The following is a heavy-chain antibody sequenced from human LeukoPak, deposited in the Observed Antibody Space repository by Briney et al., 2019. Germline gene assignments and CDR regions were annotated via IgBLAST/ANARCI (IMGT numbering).Heavy chain of an antibody. CDR3: ARVGYYDILTAYYADY. J-gene: IGHJ4*02. V-gene: IGHV1-18*01. Sequence: ASVKVSCKASGYTFTTYSISWVRQAPGQGLEWVGWISAYNGNTNYAQKFQGRVTMTTDTSTSTAYMELRSLRSDDTAVYYCARVGYYDILTAYYADYWGQGTLVTVSS. D-gene: IGHD3-9*01. CDR1: GYTFTTYS. CDR2: ISAYNGNT.